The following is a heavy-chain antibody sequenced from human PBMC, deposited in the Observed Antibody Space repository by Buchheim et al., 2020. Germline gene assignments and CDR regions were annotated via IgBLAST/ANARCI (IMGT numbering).Heavy chain of an antibody. CDR1: GFTFSRVG. Sequence: EVQLLESGGGLVQPGGSLSFSCEAPGFTFSRVGMSWVGQAPGRGLEWVSTIGVGGSSPSYADSMKGRLNIFRNNSKTTRYLQMSGLRAEDTAIYYCAKGRGTTGTLFDYWGQGTL. V-gene: IGHV3-23*01. CDR3: AKGRGTTGTLFDY. J-gene: IGHJ4*02. D-gene: IGHD4-17*01. CDR2: IGVGGSSP.